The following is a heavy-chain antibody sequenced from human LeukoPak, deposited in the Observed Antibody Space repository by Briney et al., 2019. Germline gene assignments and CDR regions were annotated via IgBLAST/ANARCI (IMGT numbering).Heavy chain of an antibody. Sequence: PSETLSLTCTVSGGSISSGGYYWSWIRQPPGKGLEWIGYIYYSGSTNYNPSLKSRVTISVDTSKNQFSLKLSSVTAADTAVYYCARIEMATIYFDYWGQGTLVTVSS. CDR2: IYYSGST. CDR3: ARIEMATIYFDY. CDR1: GGSISSGGYY. D-gene: IGHD5-24*01. J-gene: IGHJ4*02. V-gene: IGHV4-61*08.